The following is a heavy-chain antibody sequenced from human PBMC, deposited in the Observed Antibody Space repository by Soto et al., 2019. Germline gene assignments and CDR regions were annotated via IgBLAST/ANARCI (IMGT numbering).Heavy chain of an antibody. D-gene: IGHD4-17*01. CDR2: IYYSGST. Sequence: SETLSLTCTVSGGSISSSSYYWGWVRQRPGKGLEWIGSIYYSGSTYYNPSLKSRVTMSVDTSKNQFSLKLSSVTAADTAVYYCARLYYGDSYYYYYMDVWGKGTTVTVSS. CDR3: ARLYYGDSYYYYYMDV. J-gene: IGHJ6*03. CDR1: GGSISSSSYY. V-gene: IGHV4-39*07.